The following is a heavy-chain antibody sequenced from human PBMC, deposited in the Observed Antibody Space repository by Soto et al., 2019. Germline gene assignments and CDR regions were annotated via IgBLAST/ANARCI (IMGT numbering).Heavy chain of an antibody. CDR3: ARARRSGYDFGY. CDR1: GGSISSYY. CDR2: IYYSGST. J-gene: IGHJ4*02. Sequence: QVQLQESGPGLVKPSETLSLTCTVSGGSISSYYWSWIRQPPGKGLEWIGYIYYSGSTNYNPSLKSRVTISVDTSKNPFSLKLSSVTAADTAVYYCARARRSGYDFGYWGQGTLVTVSS. V-gene: IGHV4-59*01. D-gene: IGHD5-12*01.